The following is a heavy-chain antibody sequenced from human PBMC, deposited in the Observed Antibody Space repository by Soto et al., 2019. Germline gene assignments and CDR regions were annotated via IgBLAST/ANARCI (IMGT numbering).Heavy chain of an antibody. CDR2: IHHAGSNT. CDR3: ARWIRSLNYDY. CDR1: GFTFSTYG. J-gene: IGHJ4*02. D-gene: IGHD2-2*03. V-gene: IGHV3-33*01. Sequence: QVQLVESGGGVVQPGTSLRLSCAASGFTFSTYGMHWVRQAPGKGLEWVASIHHAGSNTYYADTAKGRFTVSKDNSKYALFLQMDSLRVGDTAVYFCARWIRSLNYDYWGQGTLLIVSS.